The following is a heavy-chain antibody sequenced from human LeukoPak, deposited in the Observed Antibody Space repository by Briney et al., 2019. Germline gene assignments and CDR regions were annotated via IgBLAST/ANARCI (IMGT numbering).Heavy chain of an antibody. V-gene: IGHV3-53*01. CDR1: VFTLSSNY. Sequence: GGALRLSSAASVFTLSSNYMSWVRQAPGRGLEWVSVIYSGGSTYYAASVKGRFSISRANSKNTLYLQMNRLRAEDTAVYYCARDYYYDSSGYYYYYMDVWGKGTTVTVFS. CDR3: ARDYYYDSSGYYYYYMDV. CDR2: IYSGGST. J-gene: IGHJ6*03. D-gene: IGHD3-22*01.